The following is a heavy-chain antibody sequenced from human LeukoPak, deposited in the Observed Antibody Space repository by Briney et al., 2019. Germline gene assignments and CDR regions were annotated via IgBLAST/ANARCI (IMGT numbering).Heavy chain of an antibody. Sequence: GRSLRLSCAASGFSLSNYGMHWVRQAPGKGLEWVGVISIDGSDKYYADSVKGRFTISRDNSKNTLYLQMNSLRTEDTAVYYCAKDRAATAPFDCWGQGTLVTVSS. CDR2: ISIDGSDK. CDR1: GFSLSNYG. V-gene: IGHV3-30*18. CDR3: AKDRAATAPFDC. D-gene: IGHD2-15*01. J-gene: IGHJ4*02.